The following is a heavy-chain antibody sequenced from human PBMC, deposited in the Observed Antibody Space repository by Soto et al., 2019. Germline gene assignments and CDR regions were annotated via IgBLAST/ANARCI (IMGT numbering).Heavy chain of an antibody. V-gene: IGHV5-51*01. CDR2: IYPGDSDT. CDR1: GYSFTSYW. CDR3: ARCYSNYGGTYYYYGMDV. Sequence: PGESLKISCKGSGYSFTSYWIGWVRQMPGKGLEWMGIIYPGDSDTRYSPSFQGQVTISADKSISTAYLQWSSLKASDTAMYYCARCYSNYGGTYYYYGMDVCGQGTTVTVSS. J-gene: IGHJ6*02. D-gene: IGHD4-4*01.